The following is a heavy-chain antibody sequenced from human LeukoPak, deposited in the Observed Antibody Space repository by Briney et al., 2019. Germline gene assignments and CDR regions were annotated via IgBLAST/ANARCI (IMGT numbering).Heavy chain of an antibody. Sequence: GGSLRLSCAASGFTFSSYWMHWVRQAPGKGLVWVSRINSDGSSTSYADSVKGRFTISRDNSKNTLYLQMNSLRAEDTAVYYCAREVGADDFDYWGQGTLVTVSS. CDR1: GFTFSSYW. CDR3: AREVGADDFDY. CDR2: INSDGSST. J-gene: IGHJ4*02. D-gene: IGHD1-26*01. V-gene: IGHV3-74*01.